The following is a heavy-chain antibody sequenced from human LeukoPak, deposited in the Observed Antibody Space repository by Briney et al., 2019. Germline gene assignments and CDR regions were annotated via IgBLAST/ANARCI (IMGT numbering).Heavy chain of an antibody. V-gene: IGHV4-31*03. CDR3: ATSKGVQLWSFDY. D-gene: IGHD5-18*01. Sequence: SQTVSLTCTVSGCSISSGGYYGSWIRQHPGTCLEWLGYIYYSGSTYYNPSLKSRVTISVDTSKNQFSLKLSSVTAADTAVYYCATSKGVQLWSFDYWGQGTLVTVSS. CDR2: IYYSGST. CDR1: GCSISSGGYY. J-gene: IGHJ4*02.